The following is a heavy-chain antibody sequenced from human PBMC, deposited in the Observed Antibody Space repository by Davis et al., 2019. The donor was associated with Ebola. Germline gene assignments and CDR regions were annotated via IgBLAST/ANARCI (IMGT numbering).Heavy chain of an antibody. CDR3: AHSRREFSPDYFDY. Sequence: TLSLTCTVSGGSISSSYWSWIRQPPGKALDWLALIHWDDDKRYSPFLKRRLTITKDTSRNQVVLRMTKMDPVDTATYYCAHSRREFSPDYFDYWGQGTLVTVSS. CDR1: GGSISSSYW. CDR2: IHWDDDK. V-gene: IGHV2-5*08. J-gene: IGHJ4*02. D-gene: IGHD3-10*01.